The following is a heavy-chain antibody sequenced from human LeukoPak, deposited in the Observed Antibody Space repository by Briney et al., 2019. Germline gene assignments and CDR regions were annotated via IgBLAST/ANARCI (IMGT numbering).Heavy chain of an antibody. CDR1: GGTFSSYA. CDR2: IIPIFGTA. CDR3: ARVRIVATVHDAFDV. V-gene: IGHV1-69*05. D-gene: IGHD5-12*01. J-gene: IGHJ3*01. Sequence: SVKVSCKASGGTFSSYAISWVRQAPGQGLEWMGGIIPIFGTANYAQKFQGRVTMTRDTSISTAYMELSRLRSDDTAVYYCARVRIVATVHDAFDVWAQGTMVTVSS.